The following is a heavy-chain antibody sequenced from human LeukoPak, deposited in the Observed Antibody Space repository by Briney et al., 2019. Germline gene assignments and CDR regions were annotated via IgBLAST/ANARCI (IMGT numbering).Heavy chain of an antibody. V-gene: IGHV3-23*01. J-gene: IGHJ4*02. CDR2: ISGSGDST. CDR3: AKGCSYTNCYTSDY. D-gene: IGHD2-2*02. CDR1: GSTFSNYA. Sequence: GGSLRLSCAASGSTFSNYAMTWVRQAPGKGLEWVSAISGSGDSTHYADSVKGRFTISRDNSKNTLYLQMNSLRAEDTAVYYCAKGCSYTNCYTSDYWGQGTLVTVSS.